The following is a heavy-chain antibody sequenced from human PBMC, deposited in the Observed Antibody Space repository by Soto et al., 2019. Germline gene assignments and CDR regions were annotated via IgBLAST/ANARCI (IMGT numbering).Heavy chain of an antibody. J-gene: IGHJ2*01. CDR1: GFTVSSNY. CDR3: ARVGQLAHYWYFDL. Sequence: EVQLVESGGGLVQPGGSLRLSCAASGFTVSSNYMSWVRQAPGKGLEWVSVIYSGGSTYYADSVKGRFTISRHNSKNTLYLQMNSLRAEDTAVYYCARVGQLAHYWYFDLWGRGTLVTVSS. V-gene: IGHV3-53*04. D-gene: IGHD6-6*01. CDR2: IYSGGST.